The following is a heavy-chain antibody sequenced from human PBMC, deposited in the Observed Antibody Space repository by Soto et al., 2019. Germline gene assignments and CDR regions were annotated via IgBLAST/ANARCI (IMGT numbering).Heavy chain of an antibody. D-gene: IGHD4-17*01. V-gene: IGHV4-59*01. J-gene: IGHJ4*02. Sequence: PSETLSLTCTVSGGSISSCYWSWIRQPPGKGLEWIGYIYYSGSTNYNPSLKSRVTISVDTSKNHFSLKLSSVTATDTAVYYCARAYGDYVFDFWGQGTLVTVS. CDR3: ARAYGDYVFDF. CDR2: IYYSGST. CDR1: GGSISSCY.